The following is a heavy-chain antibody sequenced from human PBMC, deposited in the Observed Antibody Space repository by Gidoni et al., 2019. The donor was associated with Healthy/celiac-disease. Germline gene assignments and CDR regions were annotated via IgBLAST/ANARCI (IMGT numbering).Heavy chain of an antibody. CDR1: GYTFTSSD. CDR3: ATGYDQNYYYYGMDV. V-gene: IGHV1-8*01. J-gene: IGHJ6*02. D-gene: IGHD5-12*01. Sequence: QVQLVQSGAEVKKPGASVQVSCKASGYTFTSSDINWVRQATGQGLECMGWMNPNSGNTGYAQKYQGRVTMTRNTSISTAYMELSSLRSEDTAVYYCATGYDQNYYYYGMDVWGQGTTVTVSS. CDR2: MNPNSGNT.